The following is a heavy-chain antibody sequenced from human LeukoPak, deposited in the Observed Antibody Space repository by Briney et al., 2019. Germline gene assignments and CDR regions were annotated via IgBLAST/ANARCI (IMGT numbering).Heavy chain of an antibody. Sequence: GGSLRLSCAASGFTFSSYSMNWVRQAPGKGLEWVSSISSSSSYIYYADSVKGRFTISRDNAKNSLYLQMNSLRAEDTAVYYCARDAILTGLFDYWGQGTLVTVSS. D-gene: IGHD3-9*01. J-gene: IGHJ4*02. CDR3: ARDAILTGLFDY. CDR1: GFTFSSYS. V-gene: IGHV3-21*01. CDR2: ISSSSSYI.